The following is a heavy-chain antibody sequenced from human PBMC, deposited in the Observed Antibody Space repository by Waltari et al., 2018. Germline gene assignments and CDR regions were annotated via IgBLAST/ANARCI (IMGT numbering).Heavy chain of an antibody. J-gene: IGHJ5*02. D-gene: IGHD6-13*01. V-gene: IGHV1-2*02. Sequence: QVQLVQSGAEVKKPGASVKVSCKASGYTFTGYYMHWVRQAPGQGLEWMGWINPNSCATNYAQKCQGRVTMTRDTSISTAYMELSRLRSDDSAVYYCARDPRIATRQNLFDPWGQGTLVTVSS. CDR3: ARDPRIATRQNLFDP. CDR1: GYTFTGYY. CDR2: INPNSCAT.